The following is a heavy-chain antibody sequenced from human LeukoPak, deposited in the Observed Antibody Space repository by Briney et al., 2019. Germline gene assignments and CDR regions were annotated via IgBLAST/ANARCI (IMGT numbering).Heavy chain of an antibody. Sequence: SVKVSCKASGGTFSSYAISWVRQAPGQGLEWMGGIIPIFGTANYAQKFQGRVTITADESTSTAYMELSSLRSEDTAVYYCARSLSIFGVVTTPAPYYYYYYMDVWGKGTTVTVSS. CDR1: GGTFSSYA. D-gene: IGHD3-3*01. CDR2: IIPIFGTA. CDR3: ARSLSIFGVVTTPAPYYYYYYMDV. V-gene: IGHV1-69*13. J-gene: IGHJ6*03.